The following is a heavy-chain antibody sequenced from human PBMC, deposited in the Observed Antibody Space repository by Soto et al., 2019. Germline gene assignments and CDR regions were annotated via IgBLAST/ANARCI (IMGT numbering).Heavy chain of an antibody. J-gene: IGHJ6*03. CDR2: IKQDGSEK. Sequence: QLGGSLRLSCAASGFTFSSYWMSWVRQAPGKGLEWVANIKQDGSEKYYVDSVKGRFTISRDNAKNSLYLQMNSLRAEDTAVYYCARDSEGSGLYYYYYYMDVWGKGTTVTVSS. CDR1: GFTFSSYW. V-gene: IGHV3-7*01. CDR3: ARDSEGSGLYYYYYYMDV. D-gene: IGHD3-10*01.